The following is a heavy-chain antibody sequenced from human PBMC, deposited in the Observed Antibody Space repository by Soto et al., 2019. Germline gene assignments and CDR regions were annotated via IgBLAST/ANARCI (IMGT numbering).Heavy chain of an antibody. CDR2: VGGSDSDK. J-gene: IGHJ4*02. CDR1: GFSFSAYA. V-gene: IGHV3-23*01. D-gene: IGHD6-19*01. CDR3: AKDLQFSGWLSAQTFDY. Sequence: GGSLRLSCAASGFSFSAYAMSWVRQVPGKGPQWVSGVGGSDSDKHYADSVRGRFIVSRDNSRSTLYLQMNSLRAEDTAVYYCAKDLQFSGWLSAQTFDYWGQGTQVTVSS.